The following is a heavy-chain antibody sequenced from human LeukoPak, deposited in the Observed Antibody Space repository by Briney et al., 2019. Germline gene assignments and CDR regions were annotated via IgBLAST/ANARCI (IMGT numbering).Heavy chain of an antibody. V-gene: IGHV3-21*01. CDR3: ARDRYSQGWAHYYGSGSQNDY. CDR2: ISSSSSYI. D-gene: IGHD3-10*01. J-gene: IGHJ4*02. CDR1: GFTFSSYS. Sequence: PGGSLRLSCAASGFTFSSYSMNWVRQAPGKGLEWVSSISSSSSYIYYADSVKGRFTISRDNAKNSLYLQMNSLRAEDTAVYYCARDRYSQGWAHYYGSGSQNDYWGQGTLVTVSS.